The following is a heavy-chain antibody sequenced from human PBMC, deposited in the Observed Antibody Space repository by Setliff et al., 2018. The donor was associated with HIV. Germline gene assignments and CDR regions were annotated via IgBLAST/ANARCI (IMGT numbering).Heavy chain of an antibody. Sequence: SETLSLTCAVYGGSISSGSYYWSWIRQPAGKGLEWIGRIYTSGSTKYNPSLKSRVTISVDTSKNQFSLELSSVTAADTGVYYCARHRDPPGTSWIYYYYYMDLWGEGTTVTVSS. D-gene: IGHD6-13*01. J-gene: IGHJ6*03. CDR2: IYTSGST. CDR1: GGSISSGSYY. V-gene: IGHV4-61*02. CDR3: ARHRDPPGTSWIYYYYYMDL.